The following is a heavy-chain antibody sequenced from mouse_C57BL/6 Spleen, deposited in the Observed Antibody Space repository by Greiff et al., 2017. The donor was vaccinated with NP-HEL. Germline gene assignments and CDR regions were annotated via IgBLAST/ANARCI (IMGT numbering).Heavy chain of an antibody. CDR3: ARDYGNYGYFDV. Sequence: EVHLVESGGGLVKPGGSLKLSCAASGFTFSDYGMHWVRQAPEKGLEWVAYISSGSSTIYYADTVKGRFTISRDNAKNTLFRQMTRLRSEDTAMYYCARDYGNYGYFDVWGTGTTVTVSS. D-gene: IGHD2-1*01. V-gene: IGHV5-17*01. CDR2: ISSGSSTI. J-gene: IGHJ1*03. CDR1: GFTFSDYG.